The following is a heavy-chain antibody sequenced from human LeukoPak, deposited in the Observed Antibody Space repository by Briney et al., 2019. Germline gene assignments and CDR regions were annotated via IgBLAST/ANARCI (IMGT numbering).Heavy chain of an antibody. V-gene: IGHV3-30*04. CDR1: GFTFSSYA. CDR3: AKDLMRDRWFGES. J-gene: IGHJ5*02. CDR2: ISYDGSNK. D-gene: IGHD3-10*01. Sequence: GGPLRLSCAASGFTFSSYAMHWVRQAPGKGLEWVAVISYDGSNKYYADSVKGRFTISRDNSKNTLYLQMNSLRPEDTAVYYCAKDLMRDRWFGESWGQGTLVTVSS.